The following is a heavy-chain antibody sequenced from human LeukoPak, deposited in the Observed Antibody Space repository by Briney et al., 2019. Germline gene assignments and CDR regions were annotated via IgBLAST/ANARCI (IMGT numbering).Heavy chain of an antibody. J-gene: IGHJ4*02. D-gene: IGHD3-22*01. CDR3: ARSSGTYRPFDS. V-gene: IGHV3-48*03. Sequence: GGSLRLSCAASGFTFSSFEMNWVRQAPGRGLEWISHISHTGDIKYADSVKGRFTISRDNAKNSQYLQMTSLRAEDTAVYYCARSSGTYRPFDSWGQGTLVTVSS. CDR2: ISHTGDI. CDR1: GFTFSSFE.